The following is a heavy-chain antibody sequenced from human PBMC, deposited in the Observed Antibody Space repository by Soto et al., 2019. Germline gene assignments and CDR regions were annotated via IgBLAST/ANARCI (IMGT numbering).Heavy chain of an antibody. CDR3: VRDSGYDVLTGYQHFDY. D-gene: IGHD3-9*01. V-gene: IGHV3-7*03. CDR2: IKEDGNEK. Sequence: GGSLRLSCAASGFTFTNYLMTWVRQAPGKGLEWVAMIKEDGNEKYYVDSVKGRFTISRDNAKNSLFLQMNNLRAEGTAVYYCVRDSGYDVLTGYQHFDYWGQGTLVTVSS. J-gene: IGHJ4*02. CDR1: GFTFTNYL.